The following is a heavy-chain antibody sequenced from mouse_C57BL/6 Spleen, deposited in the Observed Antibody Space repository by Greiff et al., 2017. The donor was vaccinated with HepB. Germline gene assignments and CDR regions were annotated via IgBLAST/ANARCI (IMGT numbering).Heavy chain of an antibody. V-gene: IGHV1-4*01. Sequence: QVQLQQSGAELARPGASVKMSCKASGYTFTSYTMHWVKQRPGQGLEWIGYINPSSGYTKYNQKFKDKATLTADKSSSTAYMQLSSLTSEDSAVYYCARNYGNLYAMDYWGQGTSVTVSS. J-gene: IGHJ4*01. CDR2: INPSSGYT. CDR3: ARNYGNLYAMDY. D-gene: IGHD2-1*01. CDR1: GYTFTSYT.